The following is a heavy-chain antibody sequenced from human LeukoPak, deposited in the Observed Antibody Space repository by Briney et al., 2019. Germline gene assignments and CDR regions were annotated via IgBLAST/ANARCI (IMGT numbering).Heavy chain of an antibody. D-gene: IGHD2-2*01. V-gene: IGHV4-34*01. Sequence: PSETLSLTCAVSGGSFSGFRWHWIRQPPGKGPEWIGEINHSGGTTYNPSLKSRVTISVDTSKIQFSLNLTSVTAADTAVYYCALELVVPAALERLNAFDTWGHGTMVTVSS. J-gene: IGHJ3*02. CDR1: GGSFSGFR. CDR3: ALELVVPAALERLNAFDT. CDR2: INHSGGT.